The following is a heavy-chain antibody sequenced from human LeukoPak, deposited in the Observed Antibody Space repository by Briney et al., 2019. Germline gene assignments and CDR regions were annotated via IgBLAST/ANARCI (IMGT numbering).Heavy chain of an antibody. J-gene: IGHJ3*02. CDR2: IWYDGSNK. V-gene: IGHV3-33*06. CDR1: GFTFSSYG. CDR3: AKESDPGDTAMVPRAFDI. D-gene: IGHD5-18*01. Sequence: PGRSLRLSCAVSGFTFSSYGMHWVRQAPGKGLEWVAVIWYDGSNKYYADSVKGRFTISRDNSKNTLYLQMNSLRAEDTAVYYCAKESDPGDTAMVPRAFDIWGQGTMVTVSS.